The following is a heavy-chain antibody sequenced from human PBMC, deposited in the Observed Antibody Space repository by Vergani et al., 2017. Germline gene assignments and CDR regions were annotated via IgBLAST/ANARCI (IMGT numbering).Heavy chain of an antibody. CDR2: ISGSGGST. V-gene: IGHV3-23*01. J-gene: IGHJ6*03. Sequence: EVQLLESGGGLVQPGGSLRLSCAASGFTFSSYAMSWVRQAPGKGLEWVSAISGSGGSTYYADSGKGRFTISRDNAKNSLYLQMNSLRAEDTAVYYCARGVLRFWEWLFEAGNMDVWGKGTTVTVSS. CDR1: GFTFSSYA. D-gene: IGHD3-3*01. CDR3: ARGVLRFWEWLFEAGNMDV.